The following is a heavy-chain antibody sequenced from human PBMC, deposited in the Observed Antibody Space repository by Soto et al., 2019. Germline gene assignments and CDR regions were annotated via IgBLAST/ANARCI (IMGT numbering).Heavy chain of an antibody. V-gene: IGHV3-9*01. D-gene: IGHD6-13*01. J-gene: IGHJ4*02. CDR3: AKVVSSWYNYFDY. CDR2: ISWNSGSI. Sequence: PGGSLRLSCAASGFTFDDYAMHWVRQAPGKGLEWVSGISWNSGSIGYADSVKGRFTISRDNAKNSLYLQMDSLRAEDTALYYCAKVVSSWYNYFDYWGQGTLVTVSS. CDR1: GFTFDDYA.